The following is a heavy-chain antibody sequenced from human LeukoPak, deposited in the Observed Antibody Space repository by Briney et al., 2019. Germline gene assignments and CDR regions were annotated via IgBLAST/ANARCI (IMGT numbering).Heavy chain of an antibody. Sequence: ASVKVSCKASGYTFTDHYMHWLRQAPGQGLEWMGWINPNIGVTNYAQRFQGRVTITADKSTSTAYMELSSLRSEDTAVYYCARGKEMATIGDYYYYMDVWGKGTTVTVSS. CDR2: INPNIGVT. D-gene: IGHD5-24*01. J-gene: IGHJ6*03. CDR3: ARGKEMATIGDYYYYMDV. V-gene: IGHV1-2*02. CDR1: GYTFTDHY.